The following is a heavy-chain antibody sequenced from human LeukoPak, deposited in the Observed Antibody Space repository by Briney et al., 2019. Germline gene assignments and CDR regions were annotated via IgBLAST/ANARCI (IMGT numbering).Heavy chain of an antibody. CDR1: GFTFSSYA. CDR2: ISYDGGNK. V-gene: IGHV3-30*01. J-gene: IGHJ5*02. D-gene: IGHD5-18*01. CDR3: ARDPGYSYGSNWFDP. Sequence: GGSLRLSCAASGFTFSSYAMHWVRQAPGKGLEWVAVISYDGGNKYYADSVKGRFTISRDNSKNTLYLQMNSLRAEDTAVYYCARDPGYSYGSNWFDPWGQGTLVTVSS.